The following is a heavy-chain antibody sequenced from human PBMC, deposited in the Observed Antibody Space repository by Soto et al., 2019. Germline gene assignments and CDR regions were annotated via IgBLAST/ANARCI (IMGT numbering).Heavy chain of an antibody. CDR2: IYYGGTT. D-gene: IGHD2-21*02. CDR3: AREAADCDL. V-gene: IGHV3-53*02. J-gene: IGHJ3*01. Sequence: EMQLVETGGGLIQPGGSLRLSCAASGFTVSDDHMSWVGQAPGKGPEWVSVIYYGGTTYYADSVQARFTISRDKSKNTIYLQMTDLRADDTAVYYCAREAADCDLWGQGTMVTVSS. CDR1: GFTVSDDH.